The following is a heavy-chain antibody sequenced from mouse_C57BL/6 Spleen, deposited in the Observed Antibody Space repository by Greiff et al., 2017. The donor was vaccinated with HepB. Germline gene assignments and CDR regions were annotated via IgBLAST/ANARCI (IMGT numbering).Heavy chain of an antibody. Sequence: QVQLQQSEPELVQPGASVKISCKASGYAFSSSWMNWVKQRPGKGLEWIGRIYPGDGDTNYNGKFKGKATLTADKSSSTAYMQLSSLTSEDSAVYFCARGAYWGQGTLVTVSA. CDR3: ARGAY. J-gene: IGHJ3*01. V-gene: IGHV1-82*01. CDR2: IYPGDGDT. CDR1: GYAFSSSW.